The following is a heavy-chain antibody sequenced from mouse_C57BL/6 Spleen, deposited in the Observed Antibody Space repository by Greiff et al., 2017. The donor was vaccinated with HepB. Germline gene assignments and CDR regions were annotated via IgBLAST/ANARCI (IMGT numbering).Heavy chain of an antibody. D-gene: IGHD1-1*01. Sequence: VQLQQPGTVLVRPGASVKMSCKTSGYTFTSYWMHWVKQRPGQGLEWIGAIYPGNSDTSYNQKFKGKATLTAVTSASTAYMELSSLTYEDSAVYYCTCYGYYFDYWGQGTTLTVSS. J-gene: IGHJ2*01. V-gene: IGHV1-5*01. CDR1: GYTFTSYW. CDR3: TCYGYYFDY. CDR2: IYPGNSDT.